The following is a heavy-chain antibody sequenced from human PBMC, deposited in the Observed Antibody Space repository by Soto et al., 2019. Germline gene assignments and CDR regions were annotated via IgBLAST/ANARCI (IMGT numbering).Heavy chain of an antibody. CDR2: IIPIFGTA. J-gene: IGHJ2*01. CDR1: GGTFSSYT. D-gene: IGHD5-12*01. Sequence: QVQLVQSGAEVKKPGSSVTVSCKASGGTFSSYTISWVRQAPGQGLEWMGGIIPIFGTANYAQKFQGRVTITADDSSSTGYVELSSLRSEATAVYYCARGNHRWLQLWYFDLWGRGTLVTVSS. CDR3: ARGNHRWLQLWYFDL. V-gene: IGHV1-69*12.